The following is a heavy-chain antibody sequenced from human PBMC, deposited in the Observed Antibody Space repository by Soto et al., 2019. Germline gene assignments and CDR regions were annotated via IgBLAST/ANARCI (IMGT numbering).Heavy chain of an antibody. J-gene: IGHJ6*02. CDR3: ARDPAPVGYRGLDV. V-gene: IGHV3-7*01. CDR2: IKEDGSEK. CDR1: GFTFSSSW. Sequence: GASLKISCAASGFTFSSSWMTWVRQAPGKGLAWVANIKEDGSEKYYVDSVKGRFTISRDNTNESLYLQMNSLRAEDTAVYYCARDPAPVGYRGLDVWGQGTTVTVSS. D-gene: IGHD5-12*01.